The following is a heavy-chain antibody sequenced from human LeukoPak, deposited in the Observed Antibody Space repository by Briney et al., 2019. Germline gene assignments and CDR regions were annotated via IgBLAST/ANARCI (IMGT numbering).Heavy chain of an antibody. CDR2: ISYDGSNK. J-gene: IGHJ1*01. CDR1: GFTFSSYA. CDR3: ARGGGVDSGYFQH. D-gene: IGHD3-10*01. V-gene: IGHV3-30*14. Sequence: GGSLRLSCAASGFTFSSYAMHWVRQAPGKGLEWVAVISYDGSNKYYADSVKGRFTISRDNSKNTLYLQMNSLRAEDTAVYYCARGGGVDSGYFQHWGQGTLVTVSS.